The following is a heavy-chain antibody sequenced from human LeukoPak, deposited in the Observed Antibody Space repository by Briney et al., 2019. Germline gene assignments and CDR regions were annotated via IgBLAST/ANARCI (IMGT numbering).Heavy chain of an antibody. CDR1: GFTFSSYG. V-gene: IGHV3-30*02. CDR2: IRSDGSIK. CDR3: ARDGTDIVASYYFDY. Sequence: QPGGSLRLSCAGSGFTFSSYGMDWVRQAPGKGLEWVAFIRSDGSIKFYADSVKGRSTISRDNSKNTLYLQMNSLRAEDTAVYYCARDGTDIVASYYFDYWGQGTLVTVSS. J-gene: IGHJ4*02. D-gene: IGHD5-12*01.